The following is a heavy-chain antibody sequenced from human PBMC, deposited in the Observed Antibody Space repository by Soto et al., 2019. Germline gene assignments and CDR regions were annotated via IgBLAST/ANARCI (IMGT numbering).Heavy chain of an antibody. J-gene: IGHJ3*01. CDR2: IYPGDSDT. V-gene: IGHV5-51*01. CDR1: GYSFSTNW. Sequence: GESLKISCKGSGYSFSTNWIGWVRQMPGKGLEWMGIIYPGDSDTRYSPSFQGPVTISDDKSNTTASLKWSSLKASDAAMYYCARHRVAADAFDVWGQGTMVTVSS. CDR3: ARHRVAADAFDV. D-gene: IGHD2-15*01.